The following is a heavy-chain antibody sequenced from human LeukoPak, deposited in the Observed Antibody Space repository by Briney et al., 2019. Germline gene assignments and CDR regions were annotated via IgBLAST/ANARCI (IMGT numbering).Heavy chain of an antibody. V-gene: IGHV4-59*01. J-gene: IGHJ4*02. D-gene: IGHD3-22*01. Sequence: SETLSLTCTVSGGSISSYYWSWIRQPPGKGLEWIGYIYYSGSTNYNPSLKSRVTISVDTSKNLFSLKLSSVTAADTAVYYCARVALTYYYDSSGSFFDYWGQGTLVTVSS. CDR1: GGSISSYY. CDR2: IYYSGST. CDR3: ARVALTYYYDSSGSFFDY.